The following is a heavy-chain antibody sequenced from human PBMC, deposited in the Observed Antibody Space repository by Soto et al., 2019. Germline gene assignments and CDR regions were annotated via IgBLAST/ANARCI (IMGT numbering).Heavy chain of an antibody. Sequence: QVQLVESGGGVVQPGRSLRLSCAASGFTFSSYGMHWVRQAPGKGLEWVAVISYDGSNKYYADSVKGRFTISRDNSKNTLYLQMNSLRAEGTAVYYFAKVKVVVAWDWYFDLWGRGTLVSVSS. V-gene: IGHV3-30*18. J-gene: IGHJ2*01. CDR2: ISYDGSNK. CDR3: AKVKVVVAWDWYFDL. D-gene: IGHD2-15*01. CDR1: GFTFSSYG.